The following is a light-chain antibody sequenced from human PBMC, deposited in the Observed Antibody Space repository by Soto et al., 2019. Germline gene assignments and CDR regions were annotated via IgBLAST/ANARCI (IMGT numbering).Light chain of an antibody. Sequence: EIVLTQSPGTLSLSSGERATLSCRASQSVISTYLAWYQQKVGQAPRLLIYGAASRATGIPDRFSGSGSEPAFTPTISSLEPDYFAVYSCQLYDRSPPWSFGHGTKVDFK. V-gene: IGKV3-20*01. CDR1: QSVISTY. CDR2: GAA. J-gene: IGKJ1*01. CDR3: QLYDRSPPWS.